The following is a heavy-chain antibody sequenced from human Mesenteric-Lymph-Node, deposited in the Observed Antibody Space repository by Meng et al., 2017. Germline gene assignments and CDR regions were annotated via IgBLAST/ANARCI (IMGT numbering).Heavy chain of an antibody. CDR2: INEDGSHK. V-gene: IGHV3-7*01. CDR1: GFTFSGFW. D-gene: IGHD2-8*02. J-gene: IGHJ6*02. CDR3: ARYSTGPSRIDV. Sequence: GESLKISCAASGFTFSGFWMSWVRQAPGKGLEWLANINEDGSHKDHVDSVKGRFTISRDNAKTSLYLEMNSLRAEDTALYYCARYSTGPSRIDVWGQGTTVTVSS.